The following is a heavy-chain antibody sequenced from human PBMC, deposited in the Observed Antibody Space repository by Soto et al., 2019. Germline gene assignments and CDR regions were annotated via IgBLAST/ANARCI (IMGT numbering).Heavy chain of an antibody. Sequence: SKTLSLTCTVSGGSISSSYWSWIRQPPGKGLEWIGYIYDSGSTYYNSSLKSRVTMSVDTSKNQFSLKLSSVTAADTAVYYCAWQGMYWGQGTTDTVS. CDR3: AWQGMY. CDR2: IYDSGST. V-gene: IGHV4-59*08. J-gene: IGHJ4*02. CDR1: GGSISSSY. D-gene: IGHD6-13*01.